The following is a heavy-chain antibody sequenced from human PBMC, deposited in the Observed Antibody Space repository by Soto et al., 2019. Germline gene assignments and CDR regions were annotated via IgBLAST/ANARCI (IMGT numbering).Heavy chain of an antibody. CDR2: ISGSGGST. D-gene: IGHD6-13*01. Sequence: GGSLRLSCAASGFTFSSYAMSWVRQAPGKGLEWVSAISGSGGSTYYADSVKGRFTISRDNSKNTLYLQMNSLRAEDTAVYYCAKGSLFFIAAAGRAFGIWGQGTMVTVSS. V-gene: IGHV3-23*01. CDR3: AKGSLFFIAAAGRAFGI. J-gene: IGHJ3*02. CDR1: GFTFSSYA.